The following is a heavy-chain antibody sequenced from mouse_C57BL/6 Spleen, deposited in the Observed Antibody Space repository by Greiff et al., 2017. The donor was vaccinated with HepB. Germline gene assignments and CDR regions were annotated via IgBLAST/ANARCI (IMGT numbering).Heavy chain of an antibody. J-gene: IGHJ4*01. CDR2: ISSGSSTI. CDR3: ATPYGNYAMDY. Sequence: EVQLVESGGGLVKPGGSLKLSCAASGFTFSDYGMHWVRQAPEKGLEWVAYISSGSSTIYYADTVKGRFTISRDNAKNTLFLQMTSLRSEDTAMYYCATPYGNYAMDYWGQGTSVTVSS. V-gene: IGHV5-17*01. CDR1: GFTFSDYG. D-gene: IGHD1-1*02.